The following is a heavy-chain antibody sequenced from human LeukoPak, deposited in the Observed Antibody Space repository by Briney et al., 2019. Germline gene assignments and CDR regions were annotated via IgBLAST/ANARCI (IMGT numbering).Heavy chain of an antibody. CDR2: IYYSGRT. V-gene: IGHV4-39*07. D-gene: IGHD3-22*01. Sequence: SETLSLTCTVSGGSISSVSYYWGWIRQPPGKGLEWIGSIYYSGRTYYNPSLKSRVTISVDTSKNQFSLKLSSVTAADTAVYYCAGSTSHNYYHSSDYRYFFDYWGQGTLVTVSS. J-gene: IGHJ4*02. CDR3: AGSTSHNYYHSSDYRYFFDY. CDR1: GGSISSVSYY.